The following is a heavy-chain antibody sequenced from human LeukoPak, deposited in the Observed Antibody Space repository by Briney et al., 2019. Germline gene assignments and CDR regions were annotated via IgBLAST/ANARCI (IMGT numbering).Heavy chain of an antibody. CDR3: ARDGWYSSGWYDGAFDL. D-gene: IGHD6-19*01. V-gene: IGHV3-48*01. CDR2: ISKCSTTI. Sequence: GGPLTLSCALSGFIYSSHSMNWLRHAPGRAREWFSYISKCSTTIQHAHSVEARLAISRDNAKNSLYLQMNSLRVEDTAVYYCARDGWYSSGWYDGAFDLWGLGTAVTVSS. CDR1: GFIYSSHS. J-gene: IGHJ3*01.